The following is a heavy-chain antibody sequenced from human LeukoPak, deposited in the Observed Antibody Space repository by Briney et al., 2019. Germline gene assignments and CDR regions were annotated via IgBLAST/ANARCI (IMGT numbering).Heavy chain of an antibody. J-gene: IGHJ3*02. Sequence: ASVKVSCKASGYTFTSYYMHWVRQAPGQGLEWMGIINPSGGSTSYAQKLQGRVTMTTDTSTSTAYMELRSLRSDDTAVYYCARVFSIDAFDIWGQGTMVTVSS. CDR1: GYTFTSYY. CDR3: ARVFSIDAFDI. D-gene: IGHD2-2*01. V-gene: IGHV1-46*01. CDR2: INPSGGST.